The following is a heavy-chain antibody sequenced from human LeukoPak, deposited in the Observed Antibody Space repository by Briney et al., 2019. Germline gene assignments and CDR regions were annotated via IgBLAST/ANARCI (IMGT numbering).Heavy chain of an antibody. CDR3: ARHGGTRITLIQVYYFDY. J-gene: IGHJ4*02. Sequence: GGSLRLSCEVSGFTFSNYWMSWVRLAPGKGLEWVSYISSSSSTIYYADSVKGRFTISRDNAKNSLYLQMNSLRAEDTAVYYCARHGGTRITLIQVYYFDYWGQGTLVTVSS. CDR2: ISSSSSTI. CDR1: GFTFSNYW. D-gene: IGHD4-11*01. V-gene: IGHV3-48*01.